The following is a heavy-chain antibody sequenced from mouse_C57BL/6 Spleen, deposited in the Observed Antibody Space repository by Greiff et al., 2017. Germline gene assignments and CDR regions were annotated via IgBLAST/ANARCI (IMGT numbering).Heavy chain of an antibody. CDR1: GYTFTSYW. CDR3: ARGGYDSHFDY. D-gene: IGHD2-4*01. J-gene: IGHJ2*01. V-gene: IGHV1-59*01. CDR2: LDPSDSYT. Sequence: QVQLQQPGAELVRPGTSVKLSCKASGYTFTSYWMHWVKQRPGQGLEWIGVLDPSDSYTNYNLKFKGKATLTVDTSSSTAYMPLSSLSSEDSAVSYCARGGYDSHFDYWGQGTTLTVSS.